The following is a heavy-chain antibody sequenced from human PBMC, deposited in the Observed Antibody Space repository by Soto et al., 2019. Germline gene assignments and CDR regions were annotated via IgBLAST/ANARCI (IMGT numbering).Heavy chain of an antibody. CDR1: GFTFRSYT. V-gene: IGHV3-48*02. D-gene: IGHD3-16*01. CDR3: ATDLGKVIPLNN. CDR2: ISGSSTTT. Sequence: EVQLVESGGGLVQPGGSLRLSCAASGFTFRSYTMNWVRQAPGKGLEWISYISGSSTTTNYADSVKGRFTVSRDNAKYSLYPQMNSLRDEDSAVYYCATDLGKVIPLNNWGQGTLVTVSS. J-gene: IGHJ4*02.